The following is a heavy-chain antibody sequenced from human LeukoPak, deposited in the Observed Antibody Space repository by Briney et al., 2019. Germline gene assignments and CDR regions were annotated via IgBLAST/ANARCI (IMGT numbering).Heavy chain of an antibody. J-gene: IGHJ4*02. CDR1: GYTFTGCY. CDR2: INPNSGGT. Sequence: ASVQVSCKASGYTFTGCYMHWVRQAPGQGLEWMGWINPNSGGTNYAQKFQGRVTMTRDTSISTAYMELSRLRSDDTAVYYCARGTVWIYYDSSGYYSGGPYYFDYWGQGTLVTVSS. V-gene: IGHV1-2*02. D-gene: IGHD3-22*01. CDR3: ARGTVWIYYDSSGYYSGGPYYFDY.